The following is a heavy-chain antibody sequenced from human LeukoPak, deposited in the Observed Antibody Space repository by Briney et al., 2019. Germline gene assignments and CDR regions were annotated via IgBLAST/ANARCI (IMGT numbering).Heavy chain of an antibody. CDR1: GGSISSGGYY. J-gene: IGHJ6*02. V-gene: IGHV4-31*03. D-gene: IGHD6-6*01. CDR3: ARDCRWAARPDYYYYYGMDV. CDR2: IYYSGST. Sequence: SETLSLTCTVSGGSISSGGYYWSWIRQHPGEGLEWIGYIYYSGSTYYNPSLKSRVTISVDTSKNQFSLKLSSVTAADTAVYYCARDCRWAARPDYYYYYGMDVWGQGTTVTVSS.